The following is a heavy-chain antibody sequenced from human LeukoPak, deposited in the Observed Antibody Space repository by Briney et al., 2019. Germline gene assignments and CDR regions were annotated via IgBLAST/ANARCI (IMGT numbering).Heavy chain of an antibody. J-gene: IGHJ6*03. Sequence: SETLSLTCAVYGGSFSGYYWSWIRQPPGKGLEWIGEINHSGSTNYNPSLKSRVTISVDTSKNQFSLKLSSVTAADTAVYYCARDPYSGSYGNYYYYFMDVWGKGTTVTVSS. CDR2: INHSGST. CDR1: GGSFSGYY. D-gene: IGHD1-26*01. CDR3: ARDPYSGSYGNYYYYFMDV. V-gene: IGHV4-34*01.